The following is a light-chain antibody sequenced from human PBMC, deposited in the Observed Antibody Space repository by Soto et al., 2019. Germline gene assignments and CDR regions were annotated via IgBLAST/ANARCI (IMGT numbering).Light chain of an antibody. Sequence: EIVLTQSPGTLSLSSGERATLSCRASQSVSSSFIAWFQQKPGQAPRLLIYDASSRATGIPDRFSGSGSGTEFTLTISRLEPEDFAVDYCQQYCSPPYTFGQGTKLEIK. CDR2: DAS. V-gene: IGKV3-20*01. CDR3: QQYCSPPYT. J-gene: IGKJ2*01. CDR1: QSVSSSF.